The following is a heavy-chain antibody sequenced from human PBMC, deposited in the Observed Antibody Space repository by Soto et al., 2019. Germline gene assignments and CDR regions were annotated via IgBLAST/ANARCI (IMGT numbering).Heavy chain of an antibody. D-gene: IGHD2-21*02. V-gene: IGHV1-18*04. Sequence: ASVKVSCKASGYTFTSYGISWVRQAPGQGLEWMGWISAYNGNTNYAQKLQGRVTMTTDTSTSTAYMELRSLRSDDTAVYYCARDTRLAYCGGDCYPDAFDIWGQGTMVTVS. CDR2: ISAYNGNT. CDR1: GYTFTSYG. CDR3: ARDTRLAYCGGDCYPDAFDI. J-gene: IGHJ3*02.